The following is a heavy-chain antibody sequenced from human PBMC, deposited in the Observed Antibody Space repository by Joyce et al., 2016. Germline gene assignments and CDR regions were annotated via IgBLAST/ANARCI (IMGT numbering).Heavy chain of an antibody. CDR1: GCKFKSYG. CDR3: AKSVNIAIFGVAPDY. Sequence: QVQLVESGGGVVQPGKSLRLSCVASGCKFKSYGMHWVRRPPGKGLEVVAFISYDGNNVHYPDSEKGRFTVSRDNSKNTLYLQMSSLRAEDTALYYCAKSVNIAIFGVAPDYWGQGTLVTVSS. V-gene: IGHV3-30*18. CDR2: ISYDGNNV. J-gene: IGHJ4*02. D-gene: IGHD3-3*01.